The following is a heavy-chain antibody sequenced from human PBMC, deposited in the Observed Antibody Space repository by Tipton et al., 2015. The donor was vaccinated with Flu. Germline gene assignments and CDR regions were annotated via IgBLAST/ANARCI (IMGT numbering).Heavy chain of an antibody. CDR1: GGSMKTSSYY. D-gene: IGHD4-23*01. CDR3: ARGPTVVTPVYAFDI. CDR2: IYYTGIT. Sequence: TLSLTCTVSGGSMKTSSYYWGWVRQPPGKGLEWIGNIYYTGITYYNPSLKSRVTISEDTSKNQFSLKLTSVTAADTAVYSCARGPTVVTPVYAFDIWGQGTMVTVSS. J-gene: IGHJ3*02. V-gene: IGHV4-39*07.